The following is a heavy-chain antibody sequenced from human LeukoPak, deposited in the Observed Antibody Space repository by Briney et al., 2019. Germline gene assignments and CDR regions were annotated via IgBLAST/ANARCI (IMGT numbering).Heavy chain of an antibody. J-gene: IGHJ4*02. CDR1: GFTLRSEW. D-gene: IGHD3-22*01. V-gene: IGHV3-7*01. CDR3: AKDPVYCDSSGPMDC. Sequence: GGSLRLSCAASGFTLRSEWMSWLRQTPEKGLEWVANIKPDGSATAYVDSVKGRFTISRDNAKNSLFLQMNSLRAEDTAVYYCAKDPVYCDSSGPMDCWGQGTLVTVSS. CDR2: IKPDGSAT.